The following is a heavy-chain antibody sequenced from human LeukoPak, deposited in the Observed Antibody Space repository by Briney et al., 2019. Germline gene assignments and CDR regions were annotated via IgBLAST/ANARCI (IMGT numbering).Heavy chain of an antibody. J-gene: IGHJ4*02. CDR3: AKDPWDY. V-gene: IGHV3-30*18. CDR1: GFTFSSYG. CDR2: ISYDGSNK. Sequence: GRSLRLSCAASGFTFSSYGMHWVRQAPGKGLEWVAVISYDGSNKCYADSVKGRFTISRDNSKNTLYPQMNSLRAEDTAVYYCAKDPWDYWGQGTLVTVSS.